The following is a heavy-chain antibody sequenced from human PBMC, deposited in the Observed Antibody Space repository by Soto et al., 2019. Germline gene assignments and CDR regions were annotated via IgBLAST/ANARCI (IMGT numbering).Heavy chain of an antibody. CDR2: IQYNGYS. Sequence: QVQLQKSGPGLVKPSETLSLTCTVSGGSITNYYCSWFRQPPGKGLESIDYIQYNGYSAYNLSLKRRVTMSMDTSKTQFSLMLESVTATDTAVYYCARHGFGSLHGLVDVWGQGSTVIVSS. CDR1: GGSITNYY. CDR3: ARHGFGSLHGLVDV. D-gene: IGHD3-10*01. J-gene: IGHJ6*02. V-gene: IGHV4-59*08.